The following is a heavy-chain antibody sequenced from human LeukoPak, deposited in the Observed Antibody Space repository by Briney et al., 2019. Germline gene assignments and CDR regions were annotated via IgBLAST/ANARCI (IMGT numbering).Heavy chain of an antibody. J-gene: IGHJ5*02. CDR2: IYHSGST. Sequence: SETLSLTCADSGGSISSGGYSWSWIRQPPGKGLEWIGYIYHSGSTYYNPSLKSRVTISVDRSKNHFSLKLSAVTAADTAVYYCARADYYDSSGYRYKWFDPWGQGTLVTVSS. V-gene: IGHV4-30-2*01. CDR1: GGSISSGGYS. CDR3: ARADYYDSSGYRYKWFDP. D-gene: IGHD3-22*01.